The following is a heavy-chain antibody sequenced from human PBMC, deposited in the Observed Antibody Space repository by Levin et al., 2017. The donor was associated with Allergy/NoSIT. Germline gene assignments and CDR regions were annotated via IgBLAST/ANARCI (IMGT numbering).Heavy chain of an antibody. Sequence: ETLSLTCAASGFTFNNRAMTWVRQAAGKGLEWVSGITGDGKDTHYADSVKGRFTISRDNSNNMLYLQMNSLRAEDTAMYYCAKGITIFGVGRLDSWGPGALVTGSS. CDR3: AKGITIFGVGRLDS. D-gene: IGHD3-3*01. J-gene: IGHJ4*02. CDR1: GFTFNNRA. CDR2: ITGDGKDT. V-gene: IGHV3-23*01.